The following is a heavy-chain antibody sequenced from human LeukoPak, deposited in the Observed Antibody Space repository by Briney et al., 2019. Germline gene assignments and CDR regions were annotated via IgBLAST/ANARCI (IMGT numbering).Heavy chain of an antibody. J-gene: IGHJ4*02. V-gene: IGHV1-18*01. CDR3: ARDHNWVVDY. CDR2: ISTYNGDT. CDR1: GYTFTSHG. Sequence: EASVKVSCKASGYTFTSHGIRWVRQAPGQGLEWMGWISTYNGDTNYAQKLQGRVTMTTDTSTSTAYMALRSLRSDDTAVYYCARDHNWVVDYWGQGTLVTVSS. D-gene: IGHD1-1*01.